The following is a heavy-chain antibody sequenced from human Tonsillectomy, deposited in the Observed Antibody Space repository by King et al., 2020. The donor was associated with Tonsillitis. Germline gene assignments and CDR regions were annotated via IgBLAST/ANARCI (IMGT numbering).Heavy chain of an antibody. D-gene: IGHD3-9*01. Sequence: VQLVESGGGLVQPGGSLRLSCAASGFTFSSYEMNWVRQAPGKGLEWVSYISSSGSTIYYADSVKGRFTISRDNAKNSLYLQMNSLRAEDTAVYYCARADWTNYYYYMDVWGKGTTVTVSS. CDR2: ISSSGSTI. J-gene: IGHJ6*03. CDR3: ARADWTNYYYYMDV. CDR1: GFTFSSYE. V-gene: IGHV3-48*03.